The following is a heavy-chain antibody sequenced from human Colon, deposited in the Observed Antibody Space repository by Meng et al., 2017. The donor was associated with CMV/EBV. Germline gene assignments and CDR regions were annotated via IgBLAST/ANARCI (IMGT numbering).Heavy chain of an antibody. CDR2: ISGSGGST. CDR3: AKDIQRMPDGFDI. Sequence: CSGSSFPFSSYAMRWVRQAPAKGLAWVSGISGSGGSTYYADSVKGRFTISRDKSKNTLYLQMNSLSAEDTAVYYCAKDIQRMPDGFDIWGQGTMVTVSS. CDR1: SFPFSSYA. D-gene: IGHD2-15*01. V-gene: IGHV3-23*01. J-gene: IGHJ3*02.